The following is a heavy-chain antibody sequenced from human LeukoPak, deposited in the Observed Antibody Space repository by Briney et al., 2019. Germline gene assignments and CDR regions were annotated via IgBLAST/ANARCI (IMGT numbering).Heavy chain of an antibody. D-gene: IGHD2-15*01. CDR2: INPNTGDT. J-gene: IGHJ4*02. CDR3: ARDERFCNGDNHYPDLGY. Sequence: WASVKVSCKASGYTFTGYYLFWVRQAPGQGLEWTGWINPNTGDTRYGQKFQGRVTLTRDTSIRATYMELSSLRSDDTAVYYCARDERFCNGDNHYPDLGYWGQGTLVTVSS. V-gene: IGHV1-2*02. CDR1: GYTFTGYY.